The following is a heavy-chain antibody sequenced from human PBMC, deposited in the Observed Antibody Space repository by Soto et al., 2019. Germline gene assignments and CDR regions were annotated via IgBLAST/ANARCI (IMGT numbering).Heavy chain of an antibody. CDR2: IYYSGST. J-gene: IGHJ4*02. D-gene: IGHD4-17*01. V-gene: IGHV4-59*01. Sequence: SETLSLTCTVSGGSISSYYWSWIRQPPGKGLEWIGYIYYSGSTNYSPSLKSRVTISVDTSKNQFSLKLSSVTAADTAVYYCARVYGDYEDYWGQGTLVTVSS. CDR3: ARVYGDYEDY. CDR1: GGSISSYY.